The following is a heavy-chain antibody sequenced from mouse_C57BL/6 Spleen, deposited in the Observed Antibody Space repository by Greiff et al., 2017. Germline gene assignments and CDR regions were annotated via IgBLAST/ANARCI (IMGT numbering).Heavy chain of an antibody. J-gene: IGHJ2*01. CDR2: INPSSGYT. Sequence: VKLQESGAELARPGASVKMSCKASGYTFTSYTMHWVKQRPGQGLEWIGYINPSSGYTKYNQKFKDKATLTADKSSSTAYMQLSSLTSEDSAVYYCASRAQATGFDYWGQGTTLTVSS. CDR1: GYTFTSYT. CDR3: ASRAQATGFDY. D-gene: IGHD3-2*02. V-gene: IGHV1-4*01.